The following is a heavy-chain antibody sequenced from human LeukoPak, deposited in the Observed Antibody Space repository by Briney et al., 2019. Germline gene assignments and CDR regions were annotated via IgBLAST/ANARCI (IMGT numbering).Heavy chain of an antibody. D-gene: IGHD6-13*01. V-gene: IGHV3-23*01. CDR3: AVGGYGSSWYMDY. Sequence: GGSLRLSCAASGFTFSSYAMSWVRQAPGKGLEWVSGISDSGGTTNYADSVKGRFTMSRDNSKNTLYLQLNSLRAEDTAVYYCAVGGYGSSWYMDYWGQGTLVTVSS. CDR1: GFTFSSYA. CDR2: ISDSGGTT. J-gene: IGHJ4*02.